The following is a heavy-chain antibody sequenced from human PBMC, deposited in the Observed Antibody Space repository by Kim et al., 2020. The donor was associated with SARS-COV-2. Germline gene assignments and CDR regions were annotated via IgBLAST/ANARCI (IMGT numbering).Heavy chain of an antibody. CDR2: IYYTGST. Sequence: KGLELIGYIYYTGSTNYNPSLKSRVTISVDTSKIQFSLKLSSVTAADTAVYYCARGYCSSTSCYLFDPWGQGTLVTVSS. CDR3: ARGYCSSTSCYLFDP. J-gene: IGHJ5*02. V-gene: IGHV4-59*01. D-gene: IGHD2-2*01.